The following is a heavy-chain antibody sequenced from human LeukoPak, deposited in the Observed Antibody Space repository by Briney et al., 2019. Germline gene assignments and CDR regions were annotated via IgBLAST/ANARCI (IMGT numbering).Heavy chain of an antibody. CDR2: IKQDGTEK. D-gene: IGHD5-18*01. Sequence: GGSLRLSCAASGFTFSSYAMSWVRQAPGKGLEWVANIKQDGTEKYYVDSVKGRFTISRDNAKNSLYLQMNSLRAEDTAVYYCARPTGYSYGLHFDYWGQGTLVTVSS. V-gene: IGHV3-7*05. CDR3: ARPTGYSYGLHFDY. J-gene: IGHJ4*02. CDR1: GFTFSSYA.